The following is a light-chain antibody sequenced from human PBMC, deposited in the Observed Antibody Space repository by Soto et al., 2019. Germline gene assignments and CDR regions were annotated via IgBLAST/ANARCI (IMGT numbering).Light chain of an antibody. Sequence: AIRMTQSPSSLSASTGDRVTITCRASQGISSYLAWYQQKPGKAPKLLIYAASTLQSGVPSRFSGSGSGTDFTLTISCLQSEDVATYYWQQYYSYPEFGQGTKVEIK. CDR2: AAS. CDR3: QQYYSYPE. CDR1: QGISSY. V-gene: IGKV1-8*01. J-gene: IGKJ1*01.